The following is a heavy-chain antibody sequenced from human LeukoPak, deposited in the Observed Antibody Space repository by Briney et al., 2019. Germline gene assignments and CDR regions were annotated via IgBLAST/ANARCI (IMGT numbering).Heavy chain of an antibody. Sequence: ASVKVSCKASGYTFTSYDINWVRQATGQGLEWMGWMNPYSVNTGYAQKFQGRITMTRNTSLNTAYMELSSLRSEDTAVYYCASGGLLGAFDIWGQGTMVTVSS. CDR3: ASGGLLGAFDI. V-gene: IGHV1-8*01. J-gene: IGHJ3*02. CDR1: GYTFTSYD. CDR2: MNPYSVNT.